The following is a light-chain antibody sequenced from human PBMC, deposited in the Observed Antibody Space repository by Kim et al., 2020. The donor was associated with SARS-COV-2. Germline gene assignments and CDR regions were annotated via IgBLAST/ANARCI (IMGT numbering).Light chain of an antibody. CDR1: QSLSNRY. CDR2: DAS. Sequence: EIVLTQSPGTLSLFPGERATLSCRASQSLSNRYLAWYQKKGGLAPRLLIYDASSRATGIPGMFSGGGSGTDFTLTISRLEPEDSAVYYCQQYGSSPPYTFGPGTKLEIK. J-gene: IGKJ2*01. V-gene: IGKV3-20*01. CDR3: QQYGSSPPYT.